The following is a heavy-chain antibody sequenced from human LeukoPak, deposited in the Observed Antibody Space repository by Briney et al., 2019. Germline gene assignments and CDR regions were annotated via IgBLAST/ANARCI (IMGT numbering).Heavy chain of an antibody. CDR2: IKQDGSDK. J-gene: IGHJ4*02. Sequence: GGSLRLSCAASGFTLSTYWMSWVRQAPGEGLEWVANIKQDGSDKYYVDSVKGRFTISRDNAKNPLFLQMNSLRAEDTAVYYCARVRCSSNSCFPDYWGQGTLVTVSS. V-gene: IGHV3-7*01. CDR3: ARVRCSSNSCFPDY. CDR1: GFTLSTYW. D-gene: IGHD2-2*01.